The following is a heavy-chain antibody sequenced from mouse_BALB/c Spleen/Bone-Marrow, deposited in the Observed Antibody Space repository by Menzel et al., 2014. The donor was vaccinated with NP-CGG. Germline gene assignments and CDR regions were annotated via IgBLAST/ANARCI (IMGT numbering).Heavy chain of an antibody. CDR2: INPSSGYT. V-gene: IGHV1-4*02. CDR3: ARSTTADY. CDR1: GYTFTSYT. Sequence: VQLQQSAAELARPGASVKMSCKASGYTFTSYTMHWVKQRPGQGLEWIGYINPSSGYTEYNQKFKDKTTLTADKSSSTADMQLSSLTSEDSAVYYCARSTTADYWGQGTTLTVSS. J-gene: IGHJ2*01. D-gene: IGHD1-2*01.